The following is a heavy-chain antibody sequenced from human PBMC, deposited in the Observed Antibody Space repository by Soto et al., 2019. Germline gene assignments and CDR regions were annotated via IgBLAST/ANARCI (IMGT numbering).Heavy chain of an antibody. D-gene: IGHD6-19*01. J-gene: IGHJ4*02. CDR1: GFTFSSYA. CDR2: ISSNGGST. V-gene: IGHV3-64*01. CDR3: ASVGYSSGWYLWSFFDY. Sequence: GGSLRLSCAASGFTFSSYAMHWVRQAPGKGLEYVSAISSNGGSTYYANSVKGRFTISRDNSKNTLYLQMGSLRAEDMAVYYFASVGYSSGWYLWSFFDYWGQGTLVTVSS.